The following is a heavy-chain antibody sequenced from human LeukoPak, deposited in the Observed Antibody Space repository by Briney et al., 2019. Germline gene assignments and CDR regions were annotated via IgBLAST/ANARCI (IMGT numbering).Heavy chain of an antibody. CDR2: ISYSGST. CDR3: ARDLRQQLVLGGFDI. J-gene: IGHJ3*02. Sequence: PSETLSLTCTVSGGSISGFYWSWIRQPPGKGLEWIGFISYSGSTNYNPSLKSRVTISLDTSKNQFSLKLSSVTAADTAVYYCARDLRQQLVLGGFDIWGQGTMVTVSS. CDR1: GGSISGFY. D-gene: IGHD6-13*01. V-gene: IGHV4-59*01.